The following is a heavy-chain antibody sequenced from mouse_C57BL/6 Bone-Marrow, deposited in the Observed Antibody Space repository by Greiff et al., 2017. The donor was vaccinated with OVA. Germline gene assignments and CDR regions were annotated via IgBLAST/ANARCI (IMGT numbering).Heavy chain of an antibody. Sequence: QVQLQQSGAELVRPGASVTLSCKASGYTFTDYEMHWVKQTPVHGLEWIGAIDPETGGTAYNQKFKGKAILTADKSSSTAYMELRSLTSEDSAVYYCTSSCYSNYEDYWGQGTTLTVSS. V-gene: IGHV1-15*01. J-gene: IGHJ2*01. CDR1: GYTFTDYE. D-gene: IGHD2-5*01. CDR2: IDPETGGT. CDR3: TSSCYSNYEDY.